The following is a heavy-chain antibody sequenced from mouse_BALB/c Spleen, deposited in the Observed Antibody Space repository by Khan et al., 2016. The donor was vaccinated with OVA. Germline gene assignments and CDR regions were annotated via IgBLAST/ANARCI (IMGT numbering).Heavy chain of an antibody. V-gene: IGHV1S22*01. CDR2: IYPGSGST. Sequence: LQQPGSELVRPGASVKLSCKASGYTFTSYWMHWVKQRHGQGLEWIGNIYPGSGSTNYDEMFTSKGTLTVDTSSSTAYMHLSSLTSEDSAVYDCTGGGYYGKYLFAYWGQGTLVTVSA. D-gene: IGHD2-1*01. J-gene: IGHJ3*01. CDR1: GYTFTSYW. CDR3: TGGGYYGKYLFAY.